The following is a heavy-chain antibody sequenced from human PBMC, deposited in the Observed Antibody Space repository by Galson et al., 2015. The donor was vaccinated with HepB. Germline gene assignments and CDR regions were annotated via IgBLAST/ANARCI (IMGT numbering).Heavy chain of an antibody. CDR3: ARHGTEGGYGSGSYYNVPPPFDY. J-gene: IGHJ4*02. CDR1: GYSFTSYW. V-gene: IGHV5-10-1*01. Sequence: QSGAEVKKPGESLRISCKGSGYSFTSYWISWVRQMPGKGLEWMGRIDPSDSYTNYSPSFQGHVTISADKSISTAYLQWSSLKASDTAMYYCARHGTEGGYGSGSYYNVPPPFDYWGQGTLVTVSS. D-gene: IGHD3-10*01. CDR2: IDPSDSYT.